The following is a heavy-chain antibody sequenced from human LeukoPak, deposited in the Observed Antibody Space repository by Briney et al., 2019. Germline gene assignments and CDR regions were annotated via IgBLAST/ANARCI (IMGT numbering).Heavy chain of an antibody. J-gene: IGHJ3*01. Sequence: PGGSLRLSCAASGFIFSSYGMHWVRQAPGKGLEWLAFIYHDGGFDYYLDSVKGRFTISRDSSQNSVYLQMDDLRAEETAVYYCARDKVRGSVWGDADDALDVWGQGTMVTVSS. V-gene: IGHV3-33*01. CDR1: GFIFSSYG. CDR2: IYHDGGFD. CDR3: ARDKVRGSVWGDADDALDV. D-gene: IGHD3-10*01.